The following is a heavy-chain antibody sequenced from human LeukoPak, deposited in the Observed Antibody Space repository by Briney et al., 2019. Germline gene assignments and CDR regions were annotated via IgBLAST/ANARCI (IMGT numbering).Heavy chain of an antibody. Sequence: PSETLSLTCTVSGGSISSSSYYWGWIRQPPGKGLEWIGSIYYSGSTYYNPSLKSRVTISVDTSKNQFSLKLSSVTAADTAVYHCARAYDFWSGYPYYFDYWGQGTLVTVSS. CDR2: IYYSGST. V-gene: IGHV4-39*07. D-gene: IGHD3-3*01. J-gene: IGHJ4*02. CDR1: GGSISSSSYY. CDR3: ARAYDFWSGYPYYFDY.